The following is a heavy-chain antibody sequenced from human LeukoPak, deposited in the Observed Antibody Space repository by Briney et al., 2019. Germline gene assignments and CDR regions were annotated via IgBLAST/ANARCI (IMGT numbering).Heavy chain of an antibody. J-gene: IGHJ4*02. V-gene: IGHV1-18*01. CDR2: ISGYNGST. Sequence: ASVTVSCKASGGTFSSYAISWVRQAPGQGLEWMGWISGYNGSTNYAQKLQGRVTMTTDTSTNTAYMELRSLRSDDTAVYYCARFTTGTRTFDYWGQGTLVTVSS. CDR1: GGTFSSYA. D-gene: IGHD1-1*01. CDR3: ARFTTGTRTFDY.